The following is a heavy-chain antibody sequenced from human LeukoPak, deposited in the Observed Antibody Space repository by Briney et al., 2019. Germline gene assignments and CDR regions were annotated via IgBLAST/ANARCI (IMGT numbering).Heavy chain of an antibody. CDR3: AKSRSVADAFDI. J-gene: IGHJ3*02. Sequence: PGGSLRLSCAASGFTFSGYAMSWVRQAPGKGLEWVSAISGSGYDTYHADSVKGRFTISRDSSKNTLYLQMNGLRAEDTAVYHCAKSRSVADAFDIWGHGTMVTVSS. CDR1: GFTFSGYA. V-gene: IGHV3-23*01. CDR2: ISGSGYDT. D-gene: IGHD6-19*01.